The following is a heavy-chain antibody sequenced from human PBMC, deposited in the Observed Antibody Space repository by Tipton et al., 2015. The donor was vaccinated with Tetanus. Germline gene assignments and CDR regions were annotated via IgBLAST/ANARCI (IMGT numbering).Heavy chain of an antibody. J-gene: IGHJ4*02. CDR1: GGSVSSGSYY. CDR2: MFYGGSP. D-gene: IGHD2/OR15-2a*01. CDR3: ARANNEYPKKGPFDS. Sequence: TLSLTCTVSGGSVSSGSYYWSWIRQRPGKGLEWIGYMFYGGSPKYNPSLKSRVTILVDKSKNQFSLQLTSVTAADTAVYYCARANNEYPKKGPFDSWGQGILVIVSS. V-gene: IGHV4-61*01.